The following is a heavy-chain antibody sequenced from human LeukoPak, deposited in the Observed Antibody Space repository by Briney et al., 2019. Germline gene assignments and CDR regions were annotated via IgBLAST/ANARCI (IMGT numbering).Heavy chain of an antibody. Sequence: GGSLRLSCAASGFSFTSYWMIWVRQAPGKGLEWVANINEDGSEKKYVDSVRGRFTISRDNVKNSLFLQMNSLTVDDTAVYHCARDHGYDSWGQGTLVTVSS. D-gene: IGHD5-18*01. J-gene: IGHJ5*01. CDR2: INEDGSEK. CDR3: ARDHGYDS. CDR1: GFSFTSYW. V-gene: IGHV3-7*05.